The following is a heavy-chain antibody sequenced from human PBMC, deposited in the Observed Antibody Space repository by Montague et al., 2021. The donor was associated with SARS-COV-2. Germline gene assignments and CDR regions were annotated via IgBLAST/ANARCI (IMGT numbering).Heavy chain of an antibody. J-gene: IGHJ3*02. CDR2: ICYSGSA. Sequence: SETLSLTCSVSGDSINNSRYYWGWIRQPPGKGLEWIGTICYSGSAYYXXXLKSRVTISVDTSKDQSSLKLNSVTATDTAVYYCARLESTRGVIIRGAFDIWGQGTKVTVSS. CDR1: GDSINNSRYY. V-gene: IGHV4-39*01. D-gene: IGHD3-10*01. CDR3: ARLESTRGVIIRGAFDI.